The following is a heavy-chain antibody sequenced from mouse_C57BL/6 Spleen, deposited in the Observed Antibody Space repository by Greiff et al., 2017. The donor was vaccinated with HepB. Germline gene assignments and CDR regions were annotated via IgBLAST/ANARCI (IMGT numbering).Heavy chain of an antibody. V-gene: IGHV1-61*01. Sequence: QVQLQQPGAELVRPGSSVKLSCKASGYTFTSYWMDWVKQRPGQGLEWIGNIYPSDSETHYNQKFKDKATLTVDKSSSTAYMQLSSLTSEDSAVYYCARSLGYYGSSYSCADWGQGTLVTVSA. CDR1: GYTFTSYW. J-gene: IGHJ3*01. CDR3: ARSLGYYGSSYSCAD. D-gene: IGHD1-1*01. CDR2: IYPSDSET.